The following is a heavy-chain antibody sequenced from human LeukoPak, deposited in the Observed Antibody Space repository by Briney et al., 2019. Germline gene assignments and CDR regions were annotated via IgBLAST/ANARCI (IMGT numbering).Heavy chain of an antibody. CDR1: GGSISSSSYY. CDR2: IYYSGST. CDR3: ARVPMVRGSPGYSGMDV. J-gene: IGHJ6*02. V-gene: IGHV4-39*07. Sequence: PSETLSLTCTVSGGSISSSSYYWGWIRQPPGKGLEWIGSIYYSGSTYYNPSLKSRVTISVDTSKNQFSLKLSSVTAADTAVYYCARVPMVRGSPGYSGMDVWGQGTTATVSS. D-gene: IGHD3-10*01.